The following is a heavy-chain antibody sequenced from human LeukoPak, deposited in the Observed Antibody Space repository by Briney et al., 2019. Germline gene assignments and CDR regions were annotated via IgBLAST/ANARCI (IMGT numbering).Heavy chain of an antibody. J-gene: IGHJ5*02. CDR3: AKGSSGYLSDL. Sequence: GGSLRLSCAASGFIFNNYGLIWVGQAPGKGLEWVSAISNDGGGTQYADFVEGRFTISRHNSKNTLFLQMSSLRAEDTALYYRAKGSSGYLSDLWGQGTLVTVSS. CDR2: ISNDGGGT. V-gene: IGHV3-23*01. D-gene: IGHD3-22*01. CDR1: GFIFNNYG.